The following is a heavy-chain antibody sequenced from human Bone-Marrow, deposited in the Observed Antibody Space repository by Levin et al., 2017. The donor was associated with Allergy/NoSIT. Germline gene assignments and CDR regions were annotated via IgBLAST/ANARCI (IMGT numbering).Heavy chain of an antibody. CDR1: GFTFSSYW. D-gene: IGHD3-3*01. CDR3: ARTPHANYDFWSGDFDY. J-gene: IGHJ4*02. V-gene: IGHV3-7*03. Sequence: GGSLRLSCAASGFTFSSYWMSWVRQAPGKGLEWVANIKQDGSEKYYVDSVKGRFTISRDNAKNSLYLQMNSLRAEDTAVYYCARTPHANYDFWSGDFDYWGQGTLVTVSS. CDR2: IKQDGSEK.